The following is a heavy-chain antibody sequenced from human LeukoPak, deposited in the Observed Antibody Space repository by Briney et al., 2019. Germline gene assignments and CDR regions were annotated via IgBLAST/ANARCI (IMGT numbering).Heavy chain of an antibody. V-gene: IGHV3-30*18. J-gene: IGHJ6*02. D-gene: IGHD3-10*01. CDR3: AKDREGFGEFSPSYGMDV. CDR1: GFTFSSYG. CDR2: ISYDGSNK. Sequence: GGSLRLSCAASGFTFSSYGMHWVRQAPGKGLEWVAVISYDGSNKYYADSVKGRFTISRGNSKNTLYLQMNSLRAEDTAVYYCAKDREGFGEFSPSYGMDVWGQGTTVTVSS.